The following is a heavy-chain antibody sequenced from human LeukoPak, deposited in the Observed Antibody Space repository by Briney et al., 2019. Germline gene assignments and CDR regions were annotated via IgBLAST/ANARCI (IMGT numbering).Heavy chain of an antibody. CDR3: ARGAERRFYGGNLFDY. CDR1: GGTFSSYA. Sequence: PVGSVSVSCKASGGTFSSYAISWVGQAPGQGVEGMGGIFPIFRTANSATTFHSRVTFTTHESPSTAYMELSSLRSEDTAVYYCARGAERRFYGGNLFDYWGQGTLVTVSS. D-gene: IGHD4-23*01. V-gene: IGHV1-69*05. CDR2: IFPIFRTA. J-gene: IGHJ4*02.